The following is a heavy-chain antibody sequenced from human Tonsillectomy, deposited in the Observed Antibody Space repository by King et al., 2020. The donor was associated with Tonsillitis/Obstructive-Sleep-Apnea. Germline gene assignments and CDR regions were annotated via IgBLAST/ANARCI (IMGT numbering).Heavy chain of an antibody. J-gene: IGHJ6*03. D-gene: IGHD6-19*01. V-gene: IGHV3-9*01. CDR3: AKDFGSCWYFGEYSYYYMDV. Sequence: EVQLVESGGGLVQPGRSLRLSCAASGFIFDEYAMHWVRQAPGKGLEWVSGITWKSGNIGYADSVKGRFTISRDNAKNSLYLQMNTLRTEDTALYYCAKDFGSCWYFGEYSYYYMDVWGKGTTVTVSS. CDR2: ITWKSGNI. CDR1: GFIFDEYA.